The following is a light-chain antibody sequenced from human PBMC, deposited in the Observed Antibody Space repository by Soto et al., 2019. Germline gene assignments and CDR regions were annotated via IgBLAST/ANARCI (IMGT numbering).Light chain of an antibody. J-gene: IGLJ1*01. CDR1: SSTVGGFNV. CDR3: CSYVGATTYV. CDR2: EGI. V-gene: IGLV2-23*01. Sequence: QSALTQPASVSGSPGQSITISCTGTSSTVGGFNVVSWYQQHPGKAPKVIIYEGIKRPSGVSNRFSGSNSGSMASLTISGLQAEDEADYYCCSYVGATTYVFGTGTKLTVL.